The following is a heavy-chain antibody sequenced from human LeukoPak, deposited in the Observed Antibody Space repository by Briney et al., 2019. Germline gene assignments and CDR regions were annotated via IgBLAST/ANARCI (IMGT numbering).Heavy chain of an antibody. CDR3: ARGLVRGLTEYHYYYYGMDV. Sequence: PSETLSLTCAVYGGSFSGYYWSWIRQPPGKGLEWIGEINHSGSTNYNPSLKGRLTISVDTSKNQFSLNLSSVTAADTAVYYCARGLVRGLTEYHYYYYGMDVWGKGTTVTVSS. CDR2: INHSGST. J-gene: IGHJ6*04. D-gene: IGHD3-10*01. CDR1: GGSFSGYY. V-gene: IGHV4-34*01.